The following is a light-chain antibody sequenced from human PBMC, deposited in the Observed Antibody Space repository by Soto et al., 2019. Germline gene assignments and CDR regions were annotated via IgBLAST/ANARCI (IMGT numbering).Light chain of an antibody. V-gene: IGKV2-24*01. CDR3: MQAKQFPYT. Sequence: DIVVTQTPLSSPVTLGQPASISCRSSESLVHSDGTTYLSWFQQRPGQPPRLLIYPISNRFSGVPDRFSGSGAGTDFTLKISRVEDEDVGVYYCMQAKQFPYTFGQGTKLEIK. CDR1: ESLVHSDGTTY. J-gene: IGKJ2*01. CDR2: PIS.